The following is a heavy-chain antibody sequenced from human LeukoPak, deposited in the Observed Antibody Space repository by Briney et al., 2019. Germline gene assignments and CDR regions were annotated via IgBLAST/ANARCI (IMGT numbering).Heavy chain of an antibody. CDR1: GFTFSSYR. Sequence: PGGSLRLSCAASGFTFSSYRMNSVRQAAGKGLESVSSISSSSSYIYYADSVKGRFTISRENAKNSLYLQMNSLRAEDTAGYYCARDTAYYDSSGYGYWGQGTLVTVSS. CDR2: ISSSSSYI. V-gene: IGHV3-21*01. D-gene: IGHD3-22*01. J-gene: IGHJ4*02. CDR3: ARDTAYYDSSGYGY.